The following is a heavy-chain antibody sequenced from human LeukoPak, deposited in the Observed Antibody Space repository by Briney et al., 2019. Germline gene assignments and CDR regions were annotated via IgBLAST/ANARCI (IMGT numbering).Heavy chain of an antibody. D-gene: IGHD4-17*01. CDR2: IIPILGIA. J-gene: IGHJ4*02. Sequence: SVKVTRKASGGTFSSYAISWVRQAPGQGLEWMGRIIPILGIANYARKFQGRVTITADKSTSTAYMELRSLRSEDTAVYYCAREGDYDGEIDYWGQGTLVTVSS. CDR3: AREGDYDGEIDY. V-gene: IGHV1-69*04. CDR1: GGTFSSYA.